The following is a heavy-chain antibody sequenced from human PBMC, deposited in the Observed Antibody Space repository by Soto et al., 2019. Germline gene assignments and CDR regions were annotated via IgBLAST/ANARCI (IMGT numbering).Heavy chain of an antibody. D-gene: IGHD4-17*01. CDR3: AKDLQSYGDYDYYCYGMDV. J-gene: IGHJ6*02. V-gene: IGHV3-30*18. CDR1: GFTFSTYG. CDR2: ISYDGTNK. Sequence: QVQLVESGGGEVQPGRSLTISCAASGFTFSTYGMHWVRQTPGKGLEWVAVISYDGTNKFYSDSVKGRFTISRDNFKNTLTLQMNSLGADDTAVYSCAKDLQSYGDYDYYCYGMDVWGLGTRVTVSS.